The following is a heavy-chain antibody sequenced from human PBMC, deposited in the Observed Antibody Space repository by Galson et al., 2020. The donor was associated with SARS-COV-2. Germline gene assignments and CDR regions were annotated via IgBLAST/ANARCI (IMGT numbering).Heavy chain of an antibody. D-gene: IGHD3-22*01. CDR2: INSDGSST. CDR3: ARDRTPYYYNSSGYYPGY. J-gene: IGHJ4*02. CDR1: GFTFSSYW. Sequence: GESLKISCAASGFTFSSYWMHWVRQAPGKGLVWVSRINSDGSSTSYADSVKGRFTISRDNAKNTLYLQMNSLRAEDTAVYYCARDRTPYYYNSSGYYPGYWGQGTLVTVSS. V-gene: IGHV3-74*01.